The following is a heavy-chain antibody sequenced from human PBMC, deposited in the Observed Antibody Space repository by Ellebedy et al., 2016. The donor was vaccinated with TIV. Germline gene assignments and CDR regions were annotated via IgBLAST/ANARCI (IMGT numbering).Heavy chain of an antibody. J-gene: IGHJ4*02. D-gene: IGHD3-10*01. Sequence: SLKISCAASGFMFDGYGMHWVRQTPGKGLEWVSGISWNDGPIGFVDSVKGRFTISRDNAKNSLYLQMNSLRIEDTGMYYCVKTAYNYGSGRGDNFDHWGQGSLVTVSS. CDR1: GFMFDGYG. V-gene: IGHV3-9*01. CDR2: ISWNDGPI. CDR3: VKTAYNYGSGRGDNFDH.